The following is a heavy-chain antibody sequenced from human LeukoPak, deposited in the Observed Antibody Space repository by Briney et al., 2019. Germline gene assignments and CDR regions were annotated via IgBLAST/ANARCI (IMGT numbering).Heavy chain of an antibody. CDR2: IKPIGGST. CDR1: GYTFTSYY. D-gene: IGHD6-19*01. Sequence: ASMKGSCKASGYTFTSYYMHWVRKAPGQRLQWNGIIKPIGGSTSYAQKFQGRVTMTRDTSTSTVYMELSSLRSEDTAVYYCARDCDSSGWSLYYLGQGTLVTVSS. J-gene: IGHJ4*02. V-gene: IGHV1-46*01. CDR3: ARDCDSSGWSLYY.